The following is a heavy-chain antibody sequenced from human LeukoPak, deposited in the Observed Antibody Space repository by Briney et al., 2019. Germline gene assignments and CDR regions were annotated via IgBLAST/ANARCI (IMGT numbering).Heavy chain of an antibody. V-gene: IGHV3-23*01. D-gene: IGHD3-22*01. Sequence: GGSLRLSCAASGFTFSSYAMSWVRQASGKGLEWVSDVSISGAGTYYADSVKGRFTISRDNSKNTLYLQMNSLRAEDTAVYYCAKVWGITMIVDYYMDVWGKGTTVTVSS. CDR1: GFTFSSYA. CDR2: VSISGAGT. CDR3: AKVWGITMIVDYYMDV. J-gene: IGHJ6*03.